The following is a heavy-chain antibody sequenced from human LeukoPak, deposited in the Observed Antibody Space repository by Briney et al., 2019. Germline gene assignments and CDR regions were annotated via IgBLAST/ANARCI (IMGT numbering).Heavy chain of an antibody. D-gene: IGHD2-15*01. J-gene: IGHJ4*02. CDR1: GFTFSSYS. CDR2: ISSSSSYI. Sequence: GGSLRLSCAASGFTFSSYSMNWVRQAPGKGLEWVSSISSSSSYIYYADSVKGRFTISRDNAKNSLYLQMNSLRAEDTAVYYCARVTPPANFDYWGQGTLVTVSS. V-gene: IGHV3-21*01. CDR3: ARVTPPANFDY.